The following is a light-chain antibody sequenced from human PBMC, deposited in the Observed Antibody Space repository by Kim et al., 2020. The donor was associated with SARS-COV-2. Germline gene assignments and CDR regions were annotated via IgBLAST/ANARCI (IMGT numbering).Light chain of an antibody. CDR3: QQYGRFPLT. V-gene: IGKV1-33*01. CDR2: DAS. J-gene: IGKJ5*01. Sequence: DIQMTQSPTSLSASVGDRVTITCQASQDITNYLNWYQQKPGKAPKLLIYDASNLGAGVPSRFSGSGSGTDFTFTISSLQPEDIATYYCQQYGRFPLTFGQGTRLEIK. CDR1: QDITNY.